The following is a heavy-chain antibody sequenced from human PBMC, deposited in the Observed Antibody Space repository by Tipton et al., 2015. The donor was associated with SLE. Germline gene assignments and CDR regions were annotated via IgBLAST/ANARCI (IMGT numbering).Heavy chain of an antibody. CDR3: ARDGGSLEDYMDV. J-gene: IGHJ6*03. CDR1: GFTFSSNW. D-gene: IGHD1-26*01. CDR2: IKEDGSDK. V-gene: IGHV3-7*01. Sequence: SLRLSCVASGFTFSSNWMSWVRPTPGKGLEWVANIKEDGSDKYYVDSVKGRFTISRDNAKNSLYLQMNSLRAEDTAVYYCARDGGSLEDYMDVWGKGTTVTVSS.